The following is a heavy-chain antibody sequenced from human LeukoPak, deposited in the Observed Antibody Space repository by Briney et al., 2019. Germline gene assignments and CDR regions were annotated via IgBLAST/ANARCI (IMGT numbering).Heavy chain of an antibody. CDR2: FYDTRSP. CDR3: ARGRGTLTY. Sequence: SDTLSLTCTVSGGSISLYYWSWIRQPPGKGLEWIGYFYDTRSPKYNPSLERRVTISVDMYRNQFSLNLSSVTAADTAVYYCARGRGTLTYWGQGTLATVSS. J-gene: IGHJ4*02. D-gene: IGHD3-10*01. CDR1: GGSISLYY. V-gene: IGHV4-59*07.